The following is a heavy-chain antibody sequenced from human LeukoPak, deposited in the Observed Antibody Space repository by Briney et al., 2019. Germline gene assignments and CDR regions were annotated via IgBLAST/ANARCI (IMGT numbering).Heavy chain of an antibody. J-gene: IGHJ6*03. CDR1: GYTFTGYY. V-gene: IGHV1-2*02. CDR3: ARAYSSGWYNLLGYYYYYMDV. CDR2: INPNSGGT. D-gene: IGHD6-19*01. Sequence: ASVKVSCKASGYTFTGYYMHWVRQAPGQGLEWMGWINPNSGGTNYAQKFQGRVTMTRDTSISTAYMELSRLRSDDTAVYYCARAYSSGWYNLLGYYYYYMDVWGKGTTVTVSS.